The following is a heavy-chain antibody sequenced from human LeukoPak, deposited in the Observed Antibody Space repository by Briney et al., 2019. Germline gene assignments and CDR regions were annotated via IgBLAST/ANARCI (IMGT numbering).Heavy chain of an antibody. CDR2: ITGSGAGT. D-gene: IGHD1-26*01. Sequence: GGSLRLSCTASGFTSINYAMSWVRQPPGKGLEWISGITGSGAGTYYADSVKGRFTISRDNSKNTLYLQMNSLRAEDTALYYCAQGRSGSYYAFDYWGQGTLVTVSS. V-gene: IGHV3-23*01. J-gene: IGHJ4*02. CDR3: AQGRSGSYYAFDY. CDR1: GFTSINYA.